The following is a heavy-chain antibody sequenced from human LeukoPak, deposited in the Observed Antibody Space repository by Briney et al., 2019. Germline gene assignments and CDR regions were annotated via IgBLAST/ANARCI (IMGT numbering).Heavy chain of an antibody. D-gene: IGHD4-17*01. CDR2: INPSGGST. CDR3: ARSRYGALVQTYYFDY. Sequence: GSVKVSCKASGYTFTSYGISWVRQAPGQGLEWMGIINPSGGSTSYAQKFQGRVTMTRDTSTSTVYMELSSLRSEDTAVYYCARSRYGALVQTYYFDYWGQGTLVTVSS. CDR1: GYTFTSYG. J-gene: IGHJ4*02. V-gene: IGHV1-46*01.